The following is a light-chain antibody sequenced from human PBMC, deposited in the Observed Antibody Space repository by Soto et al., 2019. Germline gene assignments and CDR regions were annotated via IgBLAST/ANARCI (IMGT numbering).Light chain of an antibody. CDR3: HHRGNGIT. J-gene: IGKJ5*01. Sequence: EVVLTQSPATLSLSPGDTATLSCGASQSVSSSLAWYQQKPGQAPRLLIYDGSSRATGIPARFSGSGSGTDFTLTIRSLEPEDFAVYYCHHRGNGITFGQGTRLEIK. CDR2: DGS. CDR1: QSVSSS. V-gene: IGKV3-11*01.